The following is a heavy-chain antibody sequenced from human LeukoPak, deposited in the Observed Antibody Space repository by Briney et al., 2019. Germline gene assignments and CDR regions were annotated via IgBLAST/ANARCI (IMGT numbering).Heavy chain of an antibody. Sequence: SGTLSLTCAVSGGSISSSNWWSWVRQPPGKGLEWIGEIYHSGSTNYNPSLKSRVTISVDKSKNQFSLKLSSVTAADTAVYYCAREGYYDSSGYHDAFDIWGQGTMVTVSS. CDR2: IYHSGST. CDR3: AREGYYDSSGYHDAFDI. J-gene: IGHJ3*02. D-gene: IGHD3-22*01. CDR1: GGSISSSNW. V-gene: IGHV4-4*02.